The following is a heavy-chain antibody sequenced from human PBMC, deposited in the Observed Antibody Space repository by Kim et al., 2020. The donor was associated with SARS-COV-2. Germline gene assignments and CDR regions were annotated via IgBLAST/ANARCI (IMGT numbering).Heavy chain of an antibody. CDR1: GFTFDDYA. Sequence: GGSLRLSCAASGFTFDDYAMHWVRQAPGKGLEWVSGISWNSGSIGYADSVKGRFTISRDNAKNSLYLQMNSLRAEDTALYYCAKEGGSGAAAALDAFDIWGQGTMVTVSS. J-gene: IGHJ3*02. CDR3: AKEGGSGAAAALDAFDI. CDR2: ISWNSGSI. V-gene: IGHV3-9*01. D-gene: IGHD6-13*01.